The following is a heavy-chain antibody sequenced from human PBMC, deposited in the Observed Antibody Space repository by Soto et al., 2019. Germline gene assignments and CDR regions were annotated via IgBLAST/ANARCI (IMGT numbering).Heavy chain of an antibody. CDR1: GGSISSYY. CDR3: ARESTYYYDSSGYYQAIFDY. V-gene: IGHV4-59*01. CDR2: IYYSGST. Sequence: PSETLSLTCTVSGGSISSYYWSWFRQPPGKGLEWIGYIYYSGSTNYNPSLKSRVTISVDTSKNQFSLKLSSVTAADTAVYYCARESTYYYDSSGYYQAIFDYWGQGTLVTVSS. D-gene: IGHD3-22*01. J-gene: IGHJ4*02.